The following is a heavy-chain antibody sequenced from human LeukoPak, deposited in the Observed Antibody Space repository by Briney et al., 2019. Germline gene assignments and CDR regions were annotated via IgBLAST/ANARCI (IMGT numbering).Heavy chain of an antibody. CDR2: ISYDGSNK. D-gene: IGHD2-2*02. CDR3: AKDSRYCSSTSCYNYYYYGMDV. V-gene: IGHV3-30*18. Sequence: GGSLRLSCAASGFTFSSYGMHWVRQAPGKGLEWVAVISYDGSNKYYAESVKGRFTISRDNSKNTLYLQMNSLRAEDTAVYYCAKDSRYCSSTSCYNYYYYGMDVWGKGTTVTVSS. CDR1: GFTFSSYG. J-gene: IGHJ6*04.